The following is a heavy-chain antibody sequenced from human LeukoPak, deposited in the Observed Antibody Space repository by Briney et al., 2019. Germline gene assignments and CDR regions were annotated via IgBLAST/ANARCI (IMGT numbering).Heavy chain of an antibody. CDR2: INAGNGNT. Sequence: GASVKVSCKASGYTFTSYAMHWVRQAPGQRLEWMGWINAGNGNTKYSQKFQGRVTITRDTSASTAYTELSSLRSEDTAVYYCARGRGYSGYDRGWFDPWGQGTLVTVSS. J-gene: IGHJ5*02. V-gene: IGHV1-3*01. CDR1: GYTFTSYA. CDR3: ARGRGYSGYDRGWFDP. D-gene: IGHD5-12*01.